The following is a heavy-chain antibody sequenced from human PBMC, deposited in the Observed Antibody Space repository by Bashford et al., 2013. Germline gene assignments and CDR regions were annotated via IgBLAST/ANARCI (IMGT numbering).Heavy chain of an antibody. CDR3: ARAMYYYDSSGYPLDY. V-gene: IGHV1-69*04. Sequence: SVKVSCKASGGTFSSYAISWVRQAPGQGLEWMGRIIPILGIANYAQKFQGRVTITADKSTSTAYMELSSLRSEDTAVYYCARAMYYYDSSGYPLDYWGQGTLVTVSS. D-gene: IGHD3-22*01. CDR2: IIPILGIA. J-gene: IGHJ4*02. CDR1: GGTFSSYA.